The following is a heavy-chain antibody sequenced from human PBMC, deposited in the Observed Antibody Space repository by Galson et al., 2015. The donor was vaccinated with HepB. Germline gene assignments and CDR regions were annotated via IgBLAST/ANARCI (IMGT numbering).Heavy chain of an antibody. CDR1: GYTFTSYA. CDR2: INAGNGNT. V-gene: IGHV1-3*01. D-gene: IGHD2-2*01. CDR3: ARDGFYCSSTSCYPHYYYGMDV. J-gene: IGHJ6*02. Sequence: SVKVSCKASGYTFTSYAMHWVRRAPGQRLEWMGWINAGNGNTKYSQKFQGRVTITRDTSASTAYMELSSLRSEDTAVYYCARDGFYCSSTSCYPHYYYGMDVWGQGTTVTVSS.